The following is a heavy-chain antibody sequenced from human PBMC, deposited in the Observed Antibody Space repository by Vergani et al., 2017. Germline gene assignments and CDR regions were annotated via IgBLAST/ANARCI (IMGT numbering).Heavy chain of an antibody. CDR1: GGSISSYY. V-gene: IGHV4-59*01. D-gene: IGHD4-23*01. CDR3: ARGFYGGNSCFDY. J-gene: IGHJ4*02. Sequence: QVQLQESGPGLVKPSETLSLTCTVSGGSISSYYWSWIRQPPGKGLEWIGYIYYSGSTHYNPSLKSRVTISVDTSKNQFSLKLSSVTAADTAVYYCARGFYGGNSCFDYWGQGTLVTVSS. CDR2: IYYSGST.